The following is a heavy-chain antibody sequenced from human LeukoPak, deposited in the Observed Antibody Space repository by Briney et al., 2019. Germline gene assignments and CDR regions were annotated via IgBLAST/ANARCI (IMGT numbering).Heavy chain of an antibody. V-gene: IGHV3-30*04. Sequence: GRSLRLSCVATGFTFTSYAMHWVRQAPGKGLEWVAVISYDGTNKYYRDSVKGRFTISRDNSKNTLYLQMNSLRAEDTAVYYCARDQHAAAGRGTLYYFDYWGQGTLVTVSS. D-gene: IGHD6-13*01. CDR2: ISYDGTNK. J-gene: IGHJ4*02. CDR3: ARDQHAAAGRGTLYYFDY. CDR1: GFTFTSYA.